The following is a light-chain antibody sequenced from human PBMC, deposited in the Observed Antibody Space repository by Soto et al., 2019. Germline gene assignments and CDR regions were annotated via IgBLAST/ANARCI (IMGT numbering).Light chain of an antibody. Sequence: EIVLTQSPCTLSFDPFERATLSCRSIQSVSSSYLAWYQQKPGQAPRLLIYGASSRATGIPDRFSGSGSGTDFTLTISRLEPEDFAVYYCQQYGSSPFTFGPGT. J-gene: IGKJ3*01. CDR2: GAS. CDR1: QSVSSSY. CDR3: QQYGSSPFT. V-gene: IGKV3-20*01.